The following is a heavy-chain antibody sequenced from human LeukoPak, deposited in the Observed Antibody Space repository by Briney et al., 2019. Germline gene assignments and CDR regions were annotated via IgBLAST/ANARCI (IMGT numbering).Heavy chain of an antibody. CDR3: ARGRRGYSYGSDY. Sequence: GSLRLSCAASGFTFSRNWMTWVRQAPGKGLVRIGEINHSGSTNYNPSLKSRVTISVDTSKNQFSLKLSSVTAADTAVYYCARGRRGYSYGSDYWGQGTLVTVSS. CDR2: INHSGST. D-gene: IGHD5-18*01. V-gene: IGHV4-34*01. CDR1: GFTFSRNW. J-gene: IGHJ4*02.